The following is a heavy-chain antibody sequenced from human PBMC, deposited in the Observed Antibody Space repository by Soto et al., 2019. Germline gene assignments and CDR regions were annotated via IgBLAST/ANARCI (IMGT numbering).Heavy chain of an antibody. Sequence: DVQVLESGGGLVQPGGSLRLSCAASGFTFSSFAMSWVRQAPGKGLEWVSSITDSGDETYYSDSVKGRFTISRDHPKNTVFLHLNSLRAADTARYYCAKDAAGRVAARFDHWGQGSLVTVSS. CDR2: ITDSGDET. CDR1: GFTFSSFA. V-gene: IGHV3-23*01. D-gene: IGHD6-13*01. J-gene: IGHJ4*02. CDR3: AKDAAGRVAARFDH.